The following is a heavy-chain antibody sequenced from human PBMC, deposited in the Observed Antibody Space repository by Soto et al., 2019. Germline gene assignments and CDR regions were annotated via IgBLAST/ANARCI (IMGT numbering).Heavy chain of an antibody. Sequence: PGGSLRLSCTAAGFTFSTYWMHWVSQDTGKGLVWVSRIHGDATYTQYADSVKGRSTISRDNSKNTLYLQMNSLRAEDTAVYYCAKEDWELLPSGAEYFQHWGQGTLVTVSS. CDR1: GFTFSTYW. V-gene: IGHV3-74*01. CDR3: AKEDWELLPSGAEYFQH. D-gene: IGHD1-26*01. J-gene: IGHJ1*01. CDR2: IHGDATYT.